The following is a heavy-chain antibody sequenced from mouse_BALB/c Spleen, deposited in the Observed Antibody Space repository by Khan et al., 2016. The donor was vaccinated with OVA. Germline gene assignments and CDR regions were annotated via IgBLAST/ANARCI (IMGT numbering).Heavy chain of an antibody. CDR3: ARYDYDSDGAFAY. Sequence: EVKLQESGPSLVKPSQTLSLTCSVTGDSITSGYWNWIRKFPGNKLEYMGYISYSGSTYYNPSLKSRISITRATSKNQYYLQLNSVTTEDTATYYCARYDYDSDGAFAYWGQGTLVTVSA. CDR1: GDSITSGY. V-gene: IGHV3-8*02. CDR2: ISYSGST. D-gene: IGHD2-4*01. J-gene: IGHJ3*01.